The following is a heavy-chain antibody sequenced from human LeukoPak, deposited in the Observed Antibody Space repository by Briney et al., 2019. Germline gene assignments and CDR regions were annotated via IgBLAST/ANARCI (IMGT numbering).Heavy chain of an antibody. V-gene: IGHV3-23*01. CDR2: ISGSGGST. Sequence: GGSLRLSCAASGFTVSSYAMRWVRQARGKGLEWVSAISGSGGSTYYADSVEGRFTISRDNSKNTLYLQMNSLRAEDTAVYYCAKDPSYYYDNSGYYSFDYWGQGTLVTVSS. CDR3: AKDPSYYYDNSGYYSFDY. J-gene: IGHJ4*02. D-gene: IGHD3-22*01. CDR1: GFTVSSYA.